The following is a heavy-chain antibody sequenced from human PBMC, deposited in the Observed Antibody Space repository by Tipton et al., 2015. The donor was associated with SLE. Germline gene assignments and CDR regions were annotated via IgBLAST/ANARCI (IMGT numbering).Heavy chain of an antibody. CDR3: AGDHDSGSYRFDY. CDR1: GGSISSSSYY. D-gene: IGHD3-10*01. Sequence: TLSLTCTVSGGSISSSSYYWGWIRQPPGKGLGWIGSIYYSGRTYYNPSLKSRVTISVDTSKNQFSLKLSSATAADTALYYCAGDHDSGSYRFDYWGQGILVTVSS. CDR2: IYYSGRT. J-gene: IGHJ4*02. V-gene: IGHV4-39*01.